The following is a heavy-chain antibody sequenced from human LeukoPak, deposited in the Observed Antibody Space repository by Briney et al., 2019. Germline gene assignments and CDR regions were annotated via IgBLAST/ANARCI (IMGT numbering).Heavy chain of an antibody. J-gene: IGHJ4*02. V-gene: IGHV1-18*01. CDR2: ISAYNGNT. Sequence: ASVKVSCKASGYTFTSYGISWVRQAPGQGLEWMGWISAYNGNTSYAQKLQGRVTMTTDTSTSTAYMELRSLRSDDTAVYYCARGAGVITFGGVIVTLNYFDYWGQGTLVTVSS. CDR1: GYTFTSYG. CDR3: ARGAGVITFGGVIVTLNYFDY. D-gene: IGHD3-16*02.